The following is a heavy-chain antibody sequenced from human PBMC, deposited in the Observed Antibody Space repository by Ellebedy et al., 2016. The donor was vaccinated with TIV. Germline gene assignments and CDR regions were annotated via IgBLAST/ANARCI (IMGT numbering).Heavy chain of an antibody. CDR1: GGSINTYY. D-gene: IGHD4-17*01. J-gene: IGHJ6*02. CDR2: TYYNGRT. CDR3: ARASAVTKYYHAMDV. V-gene: IGHV4-59*01. Sequence: SETLSLXXSVSGGSINTYYCTWIRQSLGKGLEWIGHTYYNGRTNYNPSLKSRVTISVDPPKNQFSLTLTSVTAADTAVYYCARASAVTKYYHAMDVWGQGTTVTVSS.